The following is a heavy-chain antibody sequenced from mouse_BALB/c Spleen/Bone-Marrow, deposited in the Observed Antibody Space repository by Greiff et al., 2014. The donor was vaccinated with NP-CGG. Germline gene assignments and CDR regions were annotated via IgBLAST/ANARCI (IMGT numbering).Heavy chain of an antibody. Sequence: EVQRVESGGGLVQPGGSRKLSCAASGFTFSSFGMHWVRQAPEKGLEWVAYISSGSSTIYYADTVKGRFTISSNNPKNTLFLQMTSIRSEDTAMYYCSRGGNFAWFAYWGQGTLVTVSA. D-gene: IGHD2-1*01. CDR1: GFTFSSFG. V-gene: IGHV5-17*02. J-gene: IGHJ3*01. CDR2: ISSGSSTI. CDR3: SRGGNFAWFAY.